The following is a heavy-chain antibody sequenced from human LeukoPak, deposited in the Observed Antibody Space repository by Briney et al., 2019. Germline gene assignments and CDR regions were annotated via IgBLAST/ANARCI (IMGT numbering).Heavy chain of an antibody. CDR1: GGSVNGYY. D-gene: IGHD1-7*01. CDR3: ARDPPEDEWNSLDS. V-gene: IGHV4-59*02. CDR2: IHYSGLT. J-gene: IGHJ4*02. Sequence: PSETLSLTCTVSGGSVNGYYWNWIRQAPGKGLEWIGFIHYSGLTVYSPSLQSRVSMSVDTSRNQFSLDLRSVTAADTALYYCARDPPEDEWNSLDSWGQGILVTVSS.